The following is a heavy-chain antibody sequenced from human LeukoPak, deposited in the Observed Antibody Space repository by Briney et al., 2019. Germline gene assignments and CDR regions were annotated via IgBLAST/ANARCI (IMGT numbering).Heavy chain of an antibody. J-gene: IGHJ5*02. V-gene: IGHV1-2*02. CDR3: ARARRTTMIVVANNWFDP. CDR1: GYTFTGYY. D-gene: IGHD3-22*01. CDR2: INPNSGGT. Sequence: ASVKVSCKASGYTFTGYYMHWVRQAPGQGHEWMGWINPNSGGTNYAQKFQGRVTMTRDTSISTAYMELSRLRSDDTAVYYCARARRTTMIVVANNWFDPWGQGTLVTVSS.